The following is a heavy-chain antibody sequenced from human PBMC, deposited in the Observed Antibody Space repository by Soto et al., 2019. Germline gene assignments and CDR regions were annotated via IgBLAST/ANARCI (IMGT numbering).Heavy chain of an antibody. CDR3: ARDEIGEGWFDT. D-gene: IGHD3-10*01. CDR2: IIPIFGTA. J-gene: IGHJ5*02. Sequence: ASVKVSCKASGVTFSSYAMSWVGQAPVQVLEWMVGIIPIFGTANYAQKFQGRVTITADKSKSTAYMELSRLRSEDTDVYYCARDEIGEGWFDTWGKGTMVTASS. V-gene: IGHV1-69*06. CDR1: GVTFSSYA.